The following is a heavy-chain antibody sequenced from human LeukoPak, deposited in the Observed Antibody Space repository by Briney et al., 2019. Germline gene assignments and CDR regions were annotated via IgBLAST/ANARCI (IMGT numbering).Heavy chain of an antibody. J-gene: IGHJ3*02. CDR2: IYTDGTT. V-gene: IGHV3-66*01. CDR1: GFTVSSNY. Sequence: GGSLRLSCAVSGFTVSSNYMSWVRQAPGKGLEWVSVIYTDGTTYYADSVKGRFTISRDNSKNTLYLQMNSLRAEDTAVYYCARDSSSSSGMDAFDIWGQGTMVTVSS. D-gene: IGHD6-13*01. CDR3: ARDSSSSSGMDAFDI.